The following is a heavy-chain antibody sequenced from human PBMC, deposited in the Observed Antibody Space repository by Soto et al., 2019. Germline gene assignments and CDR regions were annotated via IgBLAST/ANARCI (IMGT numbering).Heavy chain of an antibody. V-gene: IGHV3-33*01. D-gene: IGHD7-27*01. CDR2: IWYDGSNK. CDR3: ARDLLKFNWGGDAFDI. Sequence: GGSLRLSCAASGFTFSSYGMHWVRQAPGKGLEWVAVIWYDGSNKYYADSVKGRFTISRDNSKNTLYLQMNSLRAEDTAVYYCARDLLKFNWGGDAFDIWGQGTMVTVSS. J-gene: IGHJ3*02. CDR1: GFTFSSYG.